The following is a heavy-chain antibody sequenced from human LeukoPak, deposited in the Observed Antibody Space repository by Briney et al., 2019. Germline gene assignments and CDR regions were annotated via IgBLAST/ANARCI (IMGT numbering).Heavy chain of an antibody. CDR1: GFTFSSYA. D-gene: IGHD5-24*01. CDR3: ARGLRDGYKLD. V-gene: IGHV3-23*01. J-gene: IGHJ4*02. CDR2: ISGSGGST. Sequence: PGGSLRLSCAASGFTFSSYAMSWVRQAPGKGLEWVSAISGSGGSTYYADSVKGRFTISRDNAKNSLYLQMNSLRAEDTAVYYCARGLRDGYKLDWGQGTLVTVSS.